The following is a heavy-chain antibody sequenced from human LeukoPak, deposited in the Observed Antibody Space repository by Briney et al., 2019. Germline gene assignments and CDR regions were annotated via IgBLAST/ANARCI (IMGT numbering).Heavy chain of an antibody. Sequence: ASVKVSCKVSGYTFTDYYMHWVQQAPGKGLEWMGLVDPKDGETIYAEKFQGRVTITADTSTDTAYMELSSLRSEDTAVYYCATSRLIVVVPAAPLDYWGQGTLVTVSS. CDR3: ATSRLIVVVPAAPLDY. J-gene: IGHJ4*02. D-gene: IGHD2-2*01. CDR1: GYTFTDYY. CDR2: VDPKDGET. V-gene: IGHV1-69-2*01.